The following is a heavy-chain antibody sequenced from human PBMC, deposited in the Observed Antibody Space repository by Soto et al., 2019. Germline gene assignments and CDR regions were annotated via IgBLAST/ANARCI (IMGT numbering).Heavy chain of an antibody. J-gene: IGHJ6*02. CDR1: GGSISSYY. Sequence: SETLSVTCTVSGGSISSYYWSWIRQPPGKGLEWIGYIYYSGSTNYNPSLKSRVNISVDTYKNQFSLKLSAVTAADTAVYYCASVGYGMDVWGQGTTVTVSS. CDR3: ASVGYGMDV. CDR2: IYYSGST. V-gene: IGHV4-59*01.